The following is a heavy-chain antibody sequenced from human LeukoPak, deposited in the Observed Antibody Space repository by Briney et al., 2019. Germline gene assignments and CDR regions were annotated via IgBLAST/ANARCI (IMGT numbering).Heavy chain of an antibody. CDR3: ASDSGTTGEVKFDP. V-gene: IGHV4-4*07. D-gene: IGHD3-10*01. J-gene: IGHJ5*02. CDR2: IYTSGSI. Sequence: SETLSLTCTVSGGSISSYYWSWIRQPAGKGLEWIGRIYTSGSITYNPSLKSRVGMSVDTSKNQFSLKLSSVTAADTAVYYCASDSGTTGEVKFDPWGQGTLVTVSS. CDR1: GGSISSYY.